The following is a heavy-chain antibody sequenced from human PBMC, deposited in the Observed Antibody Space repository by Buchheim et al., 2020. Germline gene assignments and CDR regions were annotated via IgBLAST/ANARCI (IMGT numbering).Heavy chain of an antibody. J-gene: IGHJ6*02. CDR3: AREGVGYCSGGSCYSFYYGMDV. D-gene: IGHD2-15*01. CDR1: GGSISSSNW. V-gene: IGHV4-4*02. Sequence: QVQPQESGPGLVKPSGTLSLTCAVSGGSISSSNWWSWVRQPPGKGLEWIGEIYHSGGTNYNPSLKSRVTISGDKSKNQFSPKLSSVTAADTAVYYCAREGVGYCSGGSCYSFYYGMDVWGQGTT. CDR2: IYHSGGT.